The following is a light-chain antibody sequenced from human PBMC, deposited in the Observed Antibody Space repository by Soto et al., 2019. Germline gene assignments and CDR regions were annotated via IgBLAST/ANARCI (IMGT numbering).Light chain of an antibody. CDR3: SAYAGSSVL. CDR2: EVS. CDR1: SSDVGGYDY. Sequence: QSALTQPASVSGSPGQSITISCTGTSSDVGGYDYVSWYQQYPDKAPKLMIFEVSNRPSGVSNRFSGSKSGNTASLTISGLQAEDEAGYYCSAYAGSSVLFGGGTKVTVL. J-gene: IGLJ2*01. V-gene: IGLV2-14*01.